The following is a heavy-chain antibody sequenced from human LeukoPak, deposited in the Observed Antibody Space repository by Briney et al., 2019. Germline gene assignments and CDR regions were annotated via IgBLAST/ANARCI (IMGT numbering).Heavy chain of an antibody. D-gene: IGHD3-9*01. CDR1: GFTFTRSA. CDR2: FSGGGDT. Sequence: PGGSLRLSCAASGFTFTRSAMSWFRQAPGKGLEWVSAFSGGGDTYYADSVKGRFTISRDTSKNTLYLQMNGLSAEDTAVYYCAKEGLRYFDFDFWGQGTLVTVSS. V-gene: IGHV3-23*01. CDR3: AKEGLRYFDFDF. J-gene: IGHJ4*02.